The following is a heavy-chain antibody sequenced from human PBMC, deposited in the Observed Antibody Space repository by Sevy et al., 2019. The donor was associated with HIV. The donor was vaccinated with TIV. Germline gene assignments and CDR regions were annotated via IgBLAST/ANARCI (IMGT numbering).Heavy chain of an antibody. CDR3: AKDTVGSRVRGVIPYYFDY. V-gene: IGHV3-23*01. CDR1: GFTFSSYA. CDR2: ISGSGGST. J-gene: IGHJ4*02. D-gene: IGHD3-10*01. Sequence: GGSLRLSCAASGFTFSSYAMSWVRQAPGKGLEWVSAISGSGGSTYYADSVKGRFTISRDNSKNTLDLQMNSLRAEDTAVYYCAKDTVGSRVRGVIPYYFDYWGQGTLVTVSS.